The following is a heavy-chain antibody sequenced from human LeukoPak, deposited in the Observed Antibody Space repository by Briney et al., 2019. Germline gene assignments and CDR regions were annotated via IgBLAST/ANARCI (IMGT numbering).Heavy chain of an antibody. CDR3: ARGPRIAYYGVDV. Sequence: GGSLRLSCAASDFTFSSYWMHWVRQAPGKGLVWVSRINGDGGSTTYADSVKGRFTISRDNAKNTLYLQMNSPRAEDTAMYYCARGPRIAYYGVDVWGKGTTVTVSS. CDR1: DFTFSSYW. CDR2: INGDGGST. J-gene: IGHJ6*04. V-gene: IGHV3-74*03. D-gene: IGHD6-13*01.